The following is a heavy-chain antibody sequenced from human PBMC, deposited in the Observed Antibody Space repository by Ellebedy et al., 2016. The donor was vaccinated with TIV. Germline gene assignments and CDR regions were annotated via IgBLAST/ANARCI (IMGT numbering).Heavy chain of an antibody. CDR3: AGRGSYGDYAVQVNSWFDT. CDR2: IYQDGSDQ. CDR1: GFSFRSYW. D-gene: IGHD4-17*01. V-gene: IGHV3-7*01. J-gene: IGHJ5*02. Sequence: GGSLRLSCAASGFSFRSYWMSWVRQAPGKGLEWVANIYQDGSDQYYADSVKGRFTISRDNANKSLFLQMNSLRVDDTAVYYCAGRGSYGDYAVQVNSWFDTWGQGTLVSVSS.